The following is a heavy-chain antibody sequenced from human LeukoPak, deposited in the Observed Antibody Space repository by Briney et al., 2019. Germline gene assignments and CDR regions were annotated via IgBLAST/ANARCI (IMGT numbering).Heavy chain of an antibody. CDR2: IKQDGSEK. D-gene: IGHD6-6*01. CDR1: GFTFTSYW. J-gene: IGHJ4*02. CDR3: VRALGSSSADY. Sequence: GGSLRLSCAASGFTFTSYWMSWVRQAPGKGLEWVANIKQDGSEKYYVDSVEGRFTISRDNAKNSLSLQMNSLRGEDTAVYYCVRALGSSSADYWGQGTLVTVSS. V-gene: IGHV3-7*01.